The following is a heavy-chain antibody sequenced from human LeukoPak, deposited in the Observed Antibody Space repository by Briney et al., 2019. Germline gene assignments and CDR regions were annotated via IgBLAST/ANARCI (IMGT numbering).Heavy chain of an antibody. Sequence: SETLSLTCTVSGGSISSYYWSWIRQPPGKGLEWIAYISDVGSINYNPSLKSRVTISLDTSKNQFSLKLSSVTAADAAVYYCAGHHPRNTVDFWGQGTLVTVSS. CDR2: ISDVGSI. CDR1: GGSISSYY. CDR3: AGHHPRNTVDF. J-gene: IGHJ4*02. V-gene: IGHV4-59*08. D-gene: IGHD2/OR15-2a*01.